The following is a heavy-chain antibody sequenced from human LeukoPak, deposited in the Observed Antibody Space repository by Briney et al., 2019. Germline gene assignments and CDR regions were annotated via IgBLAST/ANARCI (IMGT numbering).Heavy chain of an antibody. CDR2: IYSDGST. Sequence: GGSLRLSCAASGLTVSSNYMSWVRQAPGEGLEWVSIIYSDGSTYYADSVKGRLTISRDNSKNTLYLQMNSLRAEDTAVYYCARVTVDSGYDYFDYWGQGTLVTVSS. D-gene: IGHD5-12*01. CDR3: ARVTVDSGYDYFDY. CDR1: GLTVSSNY. V-gene: IGHV3-66*01. J-gene: IGHJ4*02.